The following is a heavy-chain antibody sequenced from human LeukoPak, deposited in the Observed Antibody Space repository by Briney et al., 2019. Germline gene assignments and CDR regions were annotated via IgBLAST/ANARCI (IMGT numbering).Heavy chain of an antibody. J-gene: IGHJ4*02. Sequence: SETLSLTCTVSGYSISSGYYWGWIRQPPGKGLEWIGSIYHSGSTYYNPSLKSRVTISVDTSKNQFSLKLSSVAAADTAVYYCARANDYDILTGYGIQGNFDYWGQGTLVTVSS. CDR2: IYHSGST. D-gene: IGHD3-9*01. CDR3: ARANDYDILTGYGIQGNFDY. V-gene: IGHV4-38-2*02. CDR1: GYSISSGYY.